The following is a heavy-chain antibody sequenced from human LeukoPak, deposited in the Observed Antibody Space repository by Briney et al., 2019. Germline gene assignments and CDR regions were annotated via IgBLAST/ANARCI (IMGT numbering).Heavy chain of an antibody. J-gene: IGHJ4*02. CDR2: IRSKANSYVT. CDR3: AKVRHGSGWYDY. Sequence: PGGSLRLSCAASGFTFGASAMHWVRQASGKGLEWVGRIRSKANSYVTAYAASVTGRFTISRDDSSNTAYLQMHSLNTEDTAVYYCAKVRHGSGWYDYWGQGTLVIVSS. V-gene: IGHV3-73*01. D-gene: IGHD6-19*01. CDR1: GFTFGASA.